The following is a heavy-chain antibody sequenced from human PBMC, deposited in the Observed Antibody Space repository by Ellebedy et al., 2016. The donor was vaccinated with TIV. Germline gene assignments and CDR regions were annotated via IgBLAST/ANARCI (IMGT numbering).Heavy chain of an antibody. CDR2: IKQDGSDK. CDR3: ARQTVATSVNDAFDI. D-gene: IGHD4-17*01. CDR1: GFNFSTYA. Sequence: PGGSLRLSCAASGFNFSTYAMHWVRQAPGKGLEWVANIKQDGSDKYYVESVKGRFTISRDNAKNSLYLQMNSLRAEDTAVYYCARQTVATSVNDAFDIWGQGTMVTVSS. J-gene: IGHJ3*02. V-gene: IGHV3-7*01.